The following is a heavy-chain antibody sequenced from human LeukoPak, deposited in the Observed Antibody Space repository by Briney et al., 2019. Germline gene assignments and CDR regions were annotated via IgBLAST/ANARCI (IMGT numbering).Heavy chain of an antibody. D-gene: IGHD3-22*01. CDR2: ISSSSSTI. CDR1: GFTFSSYS. J-gene: IGHJ4*02. Sequence: GGSLRLSCAASGFTFSSYSMNWVRQAPGKGLEWVSYISSSSSTIYYADSVKGRFTISGDSSKNTLYLQMNSLRAEDTAVYYCANLPYDSSGYWTYFDNWGQGTLVTVSS. V-gene: IGHV3-48*01. CDR3: ANLPYDSSGYWTYFDN.